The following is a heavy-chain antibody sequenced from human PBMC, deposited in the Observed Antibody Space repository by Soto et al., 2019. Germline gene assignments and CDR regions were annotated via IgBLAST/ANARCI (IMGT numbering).Heavy chain of an antibody. CDR1: GGSMRGGGYF. D-gene: IGHD6-6*01. J-gene: IGHJ4*02. CDR3: ARFAKEEDQKLVSWDAFDI. Sequence: VQLQESGPGLVKPSQTLSLTCTVSGGSMRGGGYFWSWIRQHPGKGLEWIGNIYYSGETYYNPSLEGRVDISVEKSKNEVTLKVDSVKAADKAMYFWARFAKEEDQKLVSWDAFDIWGQGTLVTVSS. V-gene: IGHV4-31*03. CDR2: IYYSGET.